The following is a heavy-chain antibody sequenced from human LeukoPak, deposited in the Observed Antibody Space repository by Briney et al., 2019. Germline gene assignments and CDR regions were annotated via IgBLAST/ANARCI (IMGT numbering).Heavy chain of an antibody. Sequence: PGRSLRLSCAASGFTFSSYAMHWVRQAPGKGLGWVAVISYDGSNKYYADSVKGRFTISRDNSKNTLYLQMNSLRAEDTAVYYCARDDSSGYTMRQGFDYRGQGTLVTVSS. D-gene: IGHD3-22*01. J-gene: IGHJ4*02. V-gene: IGHV3-30*04. CDR2: ISYDGSNK. CDR1: GFTFSSYA. CDR3: ARDDSSGYTMRQGFDY.